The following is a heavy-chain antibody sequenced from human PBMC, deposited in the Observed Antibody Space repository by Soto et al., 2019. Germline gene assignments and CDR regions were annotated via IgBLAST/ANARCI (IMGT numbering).Heavy chain of an antibody. J-gene: IGHJ4*02. V-gene: IGHV3-21*01. D-gene: IGHD3-10*01. CDR3: ARALLWFGELFTPFDY. CDR1: GFTFSSYS. Sequence: EVQLVESGGGLVKPGGSLRLSCAASGFTFSSYSMNWVRQAPGKGLEWVSSISSSSSYIYYADSVKGRFTISRDNAKNSLYLQMNSLRAEDTAVYYCARALLWFGELFTPFDYWSQGTLVTVSS. CDR2: ISSSSSYI.